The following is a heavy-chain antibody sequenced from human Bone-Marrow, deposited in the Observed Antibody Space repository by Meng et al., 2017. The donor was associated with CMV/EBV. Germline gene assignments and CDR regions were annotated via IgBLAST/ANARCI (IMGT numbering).Heavy chain of an antibody. Sequence: GESLKISCAASGFTFSNAWMSWVRQAPGKGLEWVGRIKSKTDGGTTDYAAPVKGRFTIPRDDSKNTLYLQMNSLKTEDTAVYYCTTGWTARSGAFGIWGQGTMVTVSS. J-gene: IGHJ3*02. D-gene: IGHD2-15*01. CDR1: GFTFSNAW. CDR2: IKSKTDGGTT. V-gene: IGHV3-15*01. CDR3: TTGWTARSGAFGI.